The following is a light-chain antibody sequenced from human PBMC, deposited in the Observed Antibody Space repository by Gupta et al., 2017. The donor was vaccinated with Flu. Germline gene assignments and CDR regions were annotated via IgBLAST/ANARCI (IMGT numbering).Light chain of an antibody. J-gene: IGKJ1*01. CDR1: QGIKSW. Sequence: GDRVTITCRASQGIKSWLSWYQQKPGRAPNLLIYAASNSHLGVPSRFSGSQSGTEFILTISSLQPEDFATYYCLQAKSFPWTFGQGT. CDR2: AAS. CDR3: LQAKSFPWT. V-gene: IGKV1-12*01.